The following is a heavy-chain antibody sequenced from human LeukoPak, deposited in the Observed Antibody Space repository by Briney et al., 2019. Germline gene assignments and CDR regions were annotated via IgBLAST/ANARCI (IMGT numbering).Heavy chain of an antibody. CDR2: IYTSGST. Sequence: PSQTLSLTCTVSGGSISSGSYYWSWIRQPAGKGLEWIGRIYTSGSTNYNPSLKSRVTISVDTSKNQFSLKLSSVTAADTAVYYCARGRSFSCSSTSCYMRGYYYYYMDVWGKGTTVTVSS. V-gene: IGHV4-61*02. CDR1: GGSISSGSYY. D-gene: IGHD2-2*02. CDR3: ARGRSFSCSSTSCYMRGYYYYYMDV. J-gene: IGHJ6*03.